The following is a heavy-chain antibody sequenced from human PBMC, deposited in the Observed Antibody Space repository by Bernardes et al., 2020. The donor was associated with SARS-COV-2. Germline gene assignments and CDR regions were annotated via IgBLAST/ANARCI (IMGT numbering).Heavy chain of an antibody. CDR1: GYTFTDYY. D-gene: IGHD3-22*01. Sequence: ASVKVSCKASGYTFTDYYIHWVRQAPGQGLEWMGWINPNSGGTNYAQKFQGRVTMTRDTSISTAYMELSRLRSDDTAMYYCALPPSNYDRYGMDVWGQGTTVTVSS. CDR3: ALPPSNYDRYGMDV. J-gene: IGHJ6*02. V-gene: IGHV1-2*02. CDR2: INPNSGGT.